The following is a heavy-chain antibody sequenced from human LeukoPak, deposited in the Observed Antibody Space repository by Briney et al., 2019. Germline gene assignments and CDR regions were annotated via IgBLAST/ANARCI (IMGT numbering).Heavy chain of an antibody. CDR3: AKDRYATAAGHYYFDY. Sequence: GGSLRLSCAASGFTFSSYGMHWVRQAPGKGLEWVAFIRYDGSNKYYADSVKGRFTISRDNSKNTLYLQMNSLRAEDTAVYYCAKDRYATAAGHYYFDYWGQGTLVTVSS. CDR1: GFTFSSYG. D-gene: IGHD6-13*01. J-gene: IGHJ4*02. CDR2: IRYDGSNK. V-gene: IGHV3-30*02.